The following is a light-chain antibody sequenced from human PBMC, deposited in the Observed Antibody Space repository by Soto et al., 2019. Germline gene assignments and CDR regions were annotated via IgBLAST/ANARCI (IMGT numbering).Light chain of an antibody. J-gene: IGKJ1*01. CDR3: QQYNFYPQT. CDR2: GVS. V-gene: IGKV3-15*01. CDR1: QSVSGC. Sequence: MPKVTASWPGILGERVTLSWMASQSVSGCLAWYQQKPGQAPRLLIYGVSAWATGVPARFSGSGFGTEFTLTISSLQSDDFAPYYCQQYNFYPQTFGQGTKVDIK.